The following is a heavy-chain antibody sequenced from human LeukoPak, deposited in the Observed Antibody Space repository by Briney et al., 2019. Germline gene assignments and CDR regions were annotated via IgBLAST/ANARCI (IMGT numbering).Heavy chain of an antibody. V-gene: IGHV3-74*01. CDR2: TNSDGSRT. CDR3: VRDPGRSGSTP. CDR1: GFTFSSYW. D-gene: IGHD1-26*01. Sequence: GGSLRLSCTASGFTFSSYWMHWLRQAPGKGLVWVSHTNSDGSRTSYADSVKGRFTISRDNAKNTLYLQMNSLRAEDTAVYYCVRDPGRSGSTPWGQGTLVTVSS. J-gene: IGHJ5*02.